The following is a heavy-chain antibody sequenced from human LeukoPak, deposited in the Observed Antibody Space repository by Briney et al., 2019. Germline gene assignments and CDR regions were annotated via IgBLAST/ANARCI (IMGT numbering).Heavy chain of an antibody. D-gene: IGHD3-22*01. V-gene: IGHV1-2*02. Sequence: ASVKVSCKASRSSFTGFYIHWVRQAPGQGLEWMGWSNPNSGGARYSQKFQGRVTMTRDTSISTGYMELSRLRSDDTAVYYCTCSYQYDNGGSRVVIDAFEIWGHGTRVTVSS. J-gene: IGHJ3*02. CDR1: RSSFTGFY. CDR2: SNPNSGGA. CDR3: TCSYQYDNGGSRVVIDAFEI.